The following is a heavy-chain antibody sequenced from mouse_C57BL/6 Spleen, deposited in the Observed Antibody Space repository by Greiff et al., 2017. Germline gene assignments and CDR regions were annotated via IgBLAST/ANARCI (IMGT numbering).Heavy chain of an antibody. J-gene: IGHJ2*01. CDR3: ARWDYYGSSYYLDY. CDR1: GYAFSSSW. D-gene: IGHD1-1*01. Sequence: QVQLQQSGPELVKPGASVKISCKASGYAFSSSWMNWVKQRPGKGLEWIGRIYPGDGDTNYNGKFKGKATLTADKSSSTAYMQLSSLTSEDSAVYFCARWDYYGSSYYLDYWGQGTTLTVSS. CDR2: IYPGDGDT. V-gene: IGHV1-82*01.